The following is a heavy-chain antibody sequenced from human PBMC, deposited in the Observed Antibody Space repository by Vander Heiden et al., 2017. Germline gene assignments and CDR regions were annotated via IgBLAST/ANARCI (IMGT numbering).Heavy chain of an antibody. Sequence: QVQLVESGGGVVQPGRSLRLSCAASGFTFRNYAMPWVRQAPGKGLEWVAVISYDGSDKYYADSVKGRFTISRDNSKNTLYLQMNSLRAEDTAVFYCACRGFDAGDWYNGPFDYWGQGTLVTVSS. V-gene: IGHV3-30-3*01. CDR1: GFTFRNYA. CDR2: ISYDGSDK. D-gene: IGHD6-19*01. CDR3: ACRGFDAGDWYNGPFDY. J-gene: IGHJ4*02.